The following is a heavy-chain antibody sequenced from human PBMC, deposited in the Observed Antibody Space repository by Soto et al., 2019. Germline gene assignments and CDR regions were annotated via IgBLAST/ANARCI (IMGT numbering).Heavy chain of an antibody. D-gene: IGHD1-1*01. V-gene: IGHV3-74*01. Sequence: GGSLRLSCAASAFTFSSYWMHWVRQAPGKGLVWVSRINSDGSSTSYADSVKGRFTISADKSISTAYLQWSSLKASDTAMYYCARHSNYQLELSLNWFDPWGQGTLVTVSS. CDR2: INSDGSST. CDR3: ARHSNYQLELSLNWFDP. CDR1: AFTFSSYW. J-gene: IGHJ5*02.